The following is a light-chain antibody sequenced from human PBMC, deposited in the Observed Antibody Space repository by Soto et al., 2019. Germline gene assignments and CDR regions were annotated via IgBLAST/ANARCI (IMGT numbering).Light chain of an antibody. CDR1: QSVRSD. CDR2: AAS. V-gene: IGKV3-11*01. J-gene: IGKJ1*01. CDR3: QQSYSTPWT. Sequence: EMVLTQSPVTLSVSPGERATLSCRASQSVRSDLVWYKKKPGLAPSAVTYAASSRATGVPARCSGSGSGTEFTLTISSLQPEGFETYYCQQSYSTPWTFGQGTKVDI.